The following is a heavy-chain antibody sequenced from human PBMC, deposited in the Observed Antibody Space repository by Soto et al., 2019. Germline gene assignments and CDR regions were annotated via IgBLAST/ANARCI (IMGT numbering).Heavy chain of an antibody. CDR1: GFSLSNARMG. V-gene: IGHV2-26*01. J-gene: IGHJ6*02. Sequence: SGPTLVNPTETLTLTCTVSGFSLSNARMGVSWIRQPPGKALEWLAHIFSNDEKSYSTSLKSRLTISKDTSKSQVVLTMTNMDPVDTATYYCARINWGSPKRDYYYGMDVWGQGTTVTVSS. D-gene: IGHD7-27*01. CDR3: ARINWGSPKRDYYYGMDV. CDR2: IFSNDEK.